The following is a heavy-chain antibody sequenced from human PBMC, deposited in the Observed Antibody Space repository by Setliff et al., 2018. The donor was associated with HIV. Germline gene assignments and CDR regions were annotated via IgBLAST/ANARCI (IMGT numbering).Heavy chain of an antibody. CDR2: ISSSGST. CDR3: ARHSGVASPNGFDP. V-gene: IGHV4-4*09. CDR1: VGSISGHY. D-gene: IGHD3-10*01. J-gene: IGHJ5*02. Sequence: ETLVLTCTVSVGSISGHYWSWIRQPPGGGLEWIGYISSSGSTNFNPPLQSRVTISVDTSKNQFLLKLSSVTAADTAVYYCARHSGVASPNGFDPWGQGTLVTVSS.